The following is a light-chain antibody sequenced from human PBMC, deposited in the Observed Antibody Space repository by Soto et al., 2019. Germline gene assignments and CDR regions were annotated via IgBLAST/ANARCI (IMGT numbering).Light chain of an antibody. V-gene: IGLV2-14*03. Sequence: QSVLTQPASVSGSPGQSITISCTGTSSDIGAYNYVSWYQQHPGKAPKLMIYDVNIRPSGVSNRFSGSKSGNTASLTISGLQAADEADYYCTSWTTSTTMIFGGGTKLTVL. CDR2: DVN. CDR1: SSDIGAYNY. J-gene: IGLJ2*01. CDR3: TSWTTSTTMI.